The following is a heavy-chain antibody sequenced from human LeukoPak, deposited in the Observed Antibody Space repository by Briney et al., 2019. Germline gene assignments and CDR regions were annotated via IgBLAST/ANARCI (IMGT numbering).Heavy chain of an antibody. Sequence: ASVKVSCKASGYTFTGDYMHWVRQAPGQGLEWMGWINPNSGDTNYAQKFQGRVTMTRDTSISTAYMQLSRLRSDDTAVYYCARPLPGSSFAFDIWGQGTMVTVSS. V-gene: IGHV1-2*02. CDR3: ARPLPGSSFAFDI. J-gene: IGHJ3*02. CDR2: INPNSGDT. D-gene: IGHD1-26*01. CDR1: GYTFTGDY.